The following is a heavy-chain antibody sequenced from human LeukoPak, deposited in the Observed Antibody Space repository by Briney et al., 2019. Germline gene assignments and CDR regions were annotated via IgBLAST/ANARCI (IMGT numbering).Heavy chain of an antibody. J-gene: IGHJ4*02. D-gene: IGHD6-19*01. CDR1: GGTFSSYA. CDR2: IIPIFGTA. CDR3: ARDLNPIAVAGSYFDY. Sequence: SVTVSCKASGGTFSSYAISWLRQAPGQGLEWMGGIIPIFGTANYAQKFQGRVTITADESTSTAYMELSSLRSEDTAVYYCARDLNPIAVAGSYFDYWGQGTLVTVSS. V-gene: IGHV1-69*13.